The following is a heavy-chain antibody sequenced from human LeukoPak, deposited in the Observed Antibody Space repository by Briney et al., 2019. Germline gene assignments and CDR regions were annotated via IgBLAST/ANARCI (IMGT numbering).Heavy chain of an antibody. Sequence: SETLSLTCTVSGGSISSSSYYWGWIRQPPGKGLEWIGSIYYSGSTYYNPSLKSRVTISVDTSKNQFSLKLSSVTAADTAVYYCARDFRKQWLVRGNDAFDIWGQETMVTVSS. CDR1: GGSISSSSYY. CDR3: ARDFRKQWLVRGNDAFDI. J-gene: IGHJ3*02. D-gene: IGHD6-19*01. V-gene: IGHV4-39*07. CDR2: IYYSGST.